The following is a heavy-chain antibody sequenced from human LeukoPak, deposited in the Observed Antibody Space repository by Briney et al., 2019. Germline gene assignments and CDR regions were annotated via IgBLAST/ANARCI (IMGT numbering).Heavy chain of an antibody. D-gene: IGHD6-19*01. Sequence: SQTLSLTCTVSGGSISSGSYYWSWIRQPAGKGLEWIGRIHTTGSTNYNPSLKSRVTISVDTSKNQFSLNLSSVTAADTAVYYCARARSSGWYGYYFDYWGQGTLVTVSS. J-gene: IGHJ4*02. CDR2: IHTTGST. CDR1: GGSISSGSYY. V-gene: IGHV4-61*02. CDR3: ARARSSGWYGYYFDY.